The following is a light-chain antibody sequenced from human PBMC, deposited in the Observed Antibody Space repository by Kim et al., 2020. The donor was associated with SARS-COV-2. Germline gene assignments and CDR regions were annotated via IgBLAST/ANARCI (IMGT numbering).Light chain of an antibody. CDR3: QTWGTGIWV. V-gene: IGLV4-69*01. CDR2: LGDNGYH. CDR1: SSHTTYA. Sequence: QLVLTQSPSASASLGASVRLTCTLSSSHTTYAIAWHQQQPGKGPRFLMKLGDNGYHTRGDGIPDRFSGSSSGAERHLTISNVQSEDEADYYCQTWGTGIWVFGGGTQLTVL. J-gene: IGLJ3*02.